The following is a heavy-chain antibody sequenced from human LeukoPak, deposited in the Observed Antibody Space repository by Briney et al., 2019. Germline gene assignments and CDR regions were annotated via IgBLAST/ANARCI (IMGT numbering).Heavy chain of an antibody. V-gene: IGHV3-30-3*01. CDR2: ISYDASNE. Sequence: PGGSLRLSCAASGFTFSSYAMHWVRQAPGKGLEWVAAISYDASNEYYTDSVRGRFTISRDNSKHTMYLQLNSLRAEDTAVYYCAREGFLDAFDIWGQGTLVTVSS. CDR3: AREGFLDAFDI. CDR1: GFTFSSYA. J-gene: IGHJ3*02.